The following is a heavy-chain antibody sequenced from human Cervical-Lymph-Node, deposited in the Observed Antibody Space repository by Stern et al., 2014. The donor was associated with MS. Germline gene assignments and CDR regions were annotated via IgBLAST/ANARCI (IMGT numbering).Heavy chain of an antibody. Sequence: EVQLVESGAEVKKPGESLKISCRNSGGSFSKYAIAWVRQMPGKGLEWMGMFYPSDSDIRYSPSFQGQVTISADQSISTAYLQWSSLKASDTAIYYCATSLDADYIGYFDSWGQGTLVTVSS. CDR3: ATSLDADYIGYFDS. V-gene: IGHV5-51*03. D-gene: IGHD4-11*01. CDR1: GGSFSKYA. J-gene: IGHJ4*02. CDR2: FYPSDSDI.